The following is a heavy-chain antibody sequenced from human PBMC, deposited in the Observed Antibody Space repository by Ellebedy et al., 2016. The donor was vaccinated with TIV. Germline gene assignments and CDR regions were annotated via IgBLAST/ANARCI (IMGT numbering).Heavy chain of an antibody. CDR3: ARQIVVRENWFDP. Sequence: ASVKVSXXASGHTFTTYGIHWVRQAPGQGLEWMGWINTGNGNTKYSQSFQGRVTITSDTSATTAYMELRSLRSDDTAVYYCARQIVVRENWFDPWGQGTLVTVSS. D-gene: IGHD3-22*01. CDR1: GHTFTTYG. V-gene: IGHV1-3*04. J-gene: IGHJ5*02. CDR2: INTGNGNT.